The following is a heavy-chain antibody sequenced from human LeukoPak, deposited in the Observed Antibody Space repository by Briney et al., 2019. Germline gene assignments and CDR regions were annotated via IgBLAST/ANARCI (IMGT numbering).Heavy chain of an antibody. D-gene: IGHD1-26*01. CDR1: GYTFTTYG. J-gene: IGHJ5*02. CDR3: ARRRGAWFDP. Sequence: ASVKVSCKASGYTFTTYGITWVRQAPGQGLEWVGLSSAYNGNTYYAQNLKGRITMTTDTSTNTAYMELWSLTSDDTAVYYCARRRGAWFDPWGQGTLVTVSS. V-gene: IGHV1-18*01. CDR2: SSAYNGNT.